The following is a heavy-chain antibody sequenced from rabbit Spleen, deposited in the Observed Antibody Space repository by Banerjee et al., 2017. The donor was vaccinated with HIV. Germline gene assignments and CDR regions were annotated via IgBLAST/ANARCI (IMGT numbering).Heavy chain of an antibody. J-gene: IGHJ3*01. CDR2: IYAAKGST. D-gene: IGHD4-1*01. CDR1: GFDFSNYG. V-gene: IGHV1S47*01. CDR3: ARAIVPWLGLTRLDL. Sequence: QEQLVESGGGLVRPEGSLKLSCTASGFDFSNYGVSWVRQAPGKGLEWIGIIYAAKGSTDYASWVNGRFTISSDNAQSTVDLKMTSLTAADTATYFCARAIVPWLGLTRLDLWGPGTLVTVS.